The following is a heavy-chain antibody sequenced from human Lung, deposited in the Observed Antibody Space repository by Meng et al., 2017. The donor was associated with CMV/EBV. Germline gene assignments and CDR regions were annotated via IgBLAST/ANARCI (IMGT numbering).Heavy chain of an antibody. CDR1: GFTLSSFW. Sequence: SCEASGFTLSSFWMAWVRQAPGKGLEWVGNIKQDGSMLQYVGTVKGRFTITRDNAKNSLFLQMNSLRAEDTAVYYCAMSMLEVNQYYYGIDDWGEGXPVTVSS. D-gene: IGHD1-1*01. CDR3: AMSMLEVNQYYYGIDD. V-gene: IGHV3-7*01. CDR2: IKQDGSML. J-gene: IGHJ6*04.